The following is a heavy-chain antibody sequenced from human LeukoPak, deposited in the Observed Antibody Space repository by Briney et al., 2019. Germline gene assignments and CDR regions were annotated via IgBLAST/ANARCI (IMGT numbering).Heavy chain of an antibody. Sequence: SETLSLTCDVSGVSISSSTYYWGWIRQPPGKGLEWIGYIYYSGSTNYNPSLKSRVTISVDTSKNQFSLKLNSVTAADTAVYYCARQGPLTTAVTTRTNPFDYWGQGTLVTVSS. J-gene: IGHJ4*02. CDR1: GVSISSSTYY. CDR2: IYYSGST. D-gene: IGHD4-11*01. V-gene: IGHV4-61*05. CDR3: ARQGPLTTAVTTRTNPFDY.